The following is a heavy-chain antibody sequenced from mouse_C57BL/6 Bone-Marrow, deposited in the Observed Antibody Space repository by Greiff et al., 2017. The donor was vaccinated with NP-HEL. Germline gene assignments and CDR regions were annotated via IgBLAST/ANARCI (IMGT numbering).Heavy chain of an antibody. J-gene: IGHJ2*01. CDR3: ERDGDSSGYFDY. CDR2: IYPGSGST. CDR1: GYTFTSYW. D-gene: IGHD3-2*02. V-gene: IGHV1-55*01. Sequence: QVQLKQPGAELVKPGASVKMSCKASGYTFTSYWITWVKQRPGQGLEWIGDIYPGSGSTNYNEKFKSKATLTVDTSSSTAYMQLSSLTSEDSAVYYCERDGDSSGYFDYWGQGTTLTVSS.